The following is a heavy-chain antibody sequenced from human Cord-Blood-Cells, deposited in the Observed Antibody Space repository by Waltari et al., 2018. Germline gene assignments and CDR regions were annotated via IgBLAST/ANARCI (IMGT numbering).Heavy chain of an antibody. J-gene: IGHJ3*02. V-gene: IGHV4-34*01. Sequence: QVQLQQWGAGLLKPSETLSLTCAVYGGSFSGYYWRRLRQPPGKGLEWIGEINHSGSTNYNPSLKSRVTISVDTSKNQFSLKLSSVTAADTAVYYCARPRIVGATRAFDIWGQGTMVTVSS. CDR1: GGSFSGYY. CDR2: INHSGST. CDR3: ARPRIVGATRAFDI. D-gene: IGHD1-26*01.